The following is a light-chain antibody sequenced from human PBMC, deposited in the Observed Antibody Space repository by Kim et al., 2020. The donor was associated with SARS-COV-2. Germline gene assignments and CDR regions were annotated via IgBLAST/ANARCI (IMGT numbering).Light chain of an antibody. CDR3: LQKNTYPST. CDR2: GAS. V-gene: IGKV1-17*01. CDR1: QDIRND. J-gene: IGKJ5*01. Sequence: DIQMTQSPSPLSASVGDRVTITCRASQDIRNDLGWYQQNPGRAPKRLIYGASSLQSGVPSRFCGSGSGTEFTLTISSLQPEDFATYICLQKNTYPSTFGEGRRREIK.